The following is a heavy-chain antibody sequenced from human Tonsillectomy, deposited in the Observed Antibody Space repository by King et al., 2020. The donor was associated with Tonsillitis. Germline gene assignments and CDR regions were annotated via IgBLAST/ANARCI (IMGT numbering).Heavy chain of an antibody. D-gene: IGHD1-26*01. Sequence: HVQLVESGGGVVQPGGSLRLSCAASGFTFTSYGMHWVRQAPGKGLEWVAFIRYDGTEKRYADSVKGRFTVSRDNSKNTMFLQINSLSAEDTAVYYCAKGEVGTLDYFEYWGQGTLVTVSS. CDR1: GFTFTSYG. J-gene: IGHJ4*02. CDR3: AKGEVGTLDYFEY. CDR2: IRYDGTEK. V-gene: IGHV3-30*02.